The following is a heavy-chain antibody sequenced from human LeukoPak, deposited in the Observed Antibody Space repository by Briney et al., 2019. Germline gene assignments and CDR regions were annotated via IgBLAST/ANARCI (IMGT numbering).Heavy chain of an antibody. CDR3: ARGARARRWDDAFDI. D-gene: IGHD1-26*01. J-gene: IGHJ3*02. V-gene: IGHV1-69*05. Sequence: SVKVSCKASGGTFSSYAISWVRQAPGQGLEWMGRIIPIFGTANYAQKFQGRVTITTDESTSTAYMELGSLRSEDTAVYCCARGARARRWDDAFDIWGQGTMVTVSS. CDR1: GGTFSSYA. CDR2: IIPIFGTA.